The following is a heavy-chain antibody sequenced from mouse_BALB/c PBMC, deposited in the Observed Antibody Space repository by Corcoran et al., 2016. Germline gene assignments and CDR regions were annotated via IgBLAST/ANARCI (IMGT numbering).Heavy chain of an antibody. D-gene: IGHD2-4*01. Sequence: EVQLKQSGAELVKPGASVKLSCTAAGLNIKDTYMHWVKQRPEQGLEWIGRIDPANGNTKYDPKFQGKATITTDTSSNTAYLQLSSLTSEDTAVYFCARDYYDYFAYWGQGTLVTVSA. CDR3: ARDYYDYFAY. CDR2: IDPANGNT. V-gene: IGHV14-3*02. CDR1: GLNIKDTY. J-gene: IGHJ3*01.